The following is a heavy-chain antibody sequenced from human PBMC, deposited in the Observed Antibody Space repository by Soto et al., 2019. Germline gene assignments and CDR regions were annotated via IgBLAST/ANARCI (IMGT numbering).Heavy chain of an antibody. CDR2: IYYSGST. CDR1: GGSISSGGYY. CDR3: ARVEQLARNYYYYYGMDA. V-gene: IGHV4-31*03. J-gene: IGHJ6*02. D-gene: IGHD6-13*01. Sequence: SETLSLTCTVSGGSISSGGYYWSWIRQHPGKGLEWIGYIYYSGSTYYNPSLKSRVTISVDTSKNQFSLKLSSVTPADTAVYYCARVEQLARNYYYYYGMDAWGQGTTVTVSS.